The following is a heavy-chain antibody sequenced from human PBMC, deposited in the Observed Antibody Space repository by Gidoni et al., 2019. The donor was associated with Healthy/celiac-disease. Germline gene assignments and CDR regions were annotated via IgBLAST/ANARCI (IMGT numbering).Heavy chain of an antibody. Sequence: QVQLVESGGGVVQPGRSLRLSCAASGFTFSSYGMHWVRQAPGKGLDWVAVIWYDGSNKYYADSVKGRFTISRDNSKNTLYLQMNSLRAEDTAVYYCARVGDSSGYYYWGQGTLVTVSS. CDR3: ARVGDSSGYYY. CDR1: GFTFSSYG. J-gene: IGHJ4*02. D-gene: IGHD3-22*01. CDR2: IWYDGSNK. V-gene: IGHV3-33*01.